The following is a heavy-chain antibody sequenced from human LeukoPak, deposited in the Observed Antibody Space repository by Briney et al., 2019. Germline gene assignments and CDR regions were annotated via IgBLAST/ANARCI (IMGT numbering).Heavy chain of an antibody. J-gene: IGHJ4*02. D-gene: IGHD5-12*01. CDR2: IYYSGST. CDR3: ARGSSGYTFDY. Sequence: SETLSLTCTVSGGSISSYYWSWIRQPPGKGLEWIGSIYYSGSTNYNPSLKSRVTISVDTSKNQFSLKLTSVTAADTAVYYCARGSSGYTFDYWGQGTLVTVSS. CDR1: GGSISSYY. V-gene: IGHV4-59*12.